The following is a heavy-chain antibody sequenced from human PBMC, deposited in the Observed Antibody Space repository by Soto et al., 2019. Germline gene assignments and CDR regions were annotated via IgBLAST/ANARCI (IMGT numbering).Heavy chain of an antibody. V-gene: IGHV4-59*01. CDR1: GGSISSYY. CDR3: GRDGGYGGYDFHENERDYYNGKDV. D-gene: IGHD5-12*01. J-gene: IGHJ6*02. CDR2: IYYSGST. Sequence: SETLSLTCTVSGGSISSYYWSWIRQPPGKGLEWIGYIYYSGSTNYNPSLKSRVTISVDASKTQFSLKLSSVTAAGTAWDYGGRDGGYGGYDFHENERDYYNGKDVWAQGTTATVS.